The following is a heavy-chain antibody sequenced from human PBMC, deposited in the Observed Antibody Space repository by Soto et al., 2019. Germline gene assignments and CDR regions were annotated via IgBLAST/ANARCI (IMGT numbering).Heavy chain of an antibody. J-gene: IGHJ3*02. Sequence: SETLSLTCTVSGGSISSGGYYWSWIRQHPGKGLEWIGYIYYSGSTYYNPSLKSRVTISVDTSKNQFSLKLSSVTAADTAVYYCARSLGENWYSGSYYAAFDIWGQGTMVTVSS. CDR3: ARSLGENWYSGSYYAAFDI. CDR2: IYYSGST. V-gene: IGHV4-31*03. D-gene: IGHD1-26*01. CDR1: GGSISSGGYY.